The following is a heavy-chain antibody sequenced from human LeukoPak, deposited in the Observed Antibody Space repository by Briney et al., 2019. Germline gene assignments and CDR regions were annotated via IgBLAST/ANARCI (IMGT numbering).Heavy chain of an antibody. CDR2: IKQDGSEK. CDR1: GFTFSSYW. J-gene: IGHJ6*02. D-gene: IGHD3-9*01. Sequence: GGSLRLSCAASGFTFSSYWMSWVRQAPGKGLEWVANIKQDGSEKYYVDSVKGRFTISRDNAKNSLYLQMNSLRAEDTAVYYCARDQEGDWALYYYYGMDVWGQGTTVTVSS. V-gene: IGHV3-7*01. CDR3: ARDQEGDWALYYYYGMDV.